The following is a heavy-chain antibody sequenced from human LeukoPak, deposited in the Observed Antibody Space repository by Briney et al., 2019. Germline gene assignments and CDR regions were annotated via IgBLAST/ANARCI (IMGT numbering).Heavy chain of an antibody. CDR1: GFTFTSSA. J-gene: IGHJ6*04. V-gene: IGHV1-58*01. CDR3: AAGVVVAAPYYYGMDV. CDR2: IVVGSGNT. Sequence: TSVKVSCKASGFTFTSSAVQWVRQARGQRLEWTGWIVVGSGNTNYAQKFQERVTITRDMSTSTAYMELSSLRSEDTAVYYCAAGVVVAAPYYYGMDVWGKGTTVTVSS. D-gene: IGHD2-15*01.